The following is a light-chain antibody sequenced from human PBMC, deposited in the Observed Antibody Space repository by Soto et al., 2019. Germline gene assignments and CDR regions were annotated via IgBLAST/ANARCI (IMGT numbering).Light chain of an antibody. Sequence: DIQMAQSPSSLSASVGDRVTITCRASQSINTKLNWYQQKPGKVPNLLIYAASSLQTGVPSRFSGSGSGTDFTLTISSLQPEDFATYYCQQSYKSPPTFGPGTKVDIK. CDR2: AAS. J-gene: IGKJ1*01. CDR3: QQSYKSPPT. CDR1: QSINTK. V-gene: IGKV1-39*01.